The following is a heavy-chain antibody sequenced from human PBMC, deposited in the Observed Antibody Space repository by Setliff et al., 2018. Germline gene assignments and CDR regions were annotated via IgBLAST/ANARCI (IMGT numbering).Heavy chain of an antibody. Sequence: LRLSCATSGFTFSTYSMNWVRQAPGKGLEWISYISSSGSPIYYADSVKGRFTISRDNAKNSLFLQMNSLRAEDTAVYYCARDGGEYWGQGTLVTVSS. CDR3: ARDGGEY. D-gene: IGHD3-16*01. V-gene: IGHV3-48*01. J-gene: IGHJ4*02. CDR1: GFTFSTYS. CDR2: ISSSGSPI.